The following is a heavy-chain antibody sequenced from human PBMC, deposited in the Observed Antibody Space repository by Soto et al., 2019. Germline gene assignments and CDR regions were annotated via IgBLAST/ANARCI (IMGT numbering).Heavy chain of an antibody. Sequence: QVQLQESGPGLVKPSGTLSLTCAVSDGSISSSNWWSWVRQPPGKGLEWIGEIYHSGSTNYNPSLXSXVXIXXDKSKNQFSLKLSSVTAADTAVYYCARVGVTGIDYWGQGTLVTVSS. CDR1: DGSISSSNW. D-gene: IGHD1-26*01. CDR2: IYHSGST. CDR3: ARVGVTGIDY. V-gene: IGHV4-4*02. J-gene: IGHJ4*02.